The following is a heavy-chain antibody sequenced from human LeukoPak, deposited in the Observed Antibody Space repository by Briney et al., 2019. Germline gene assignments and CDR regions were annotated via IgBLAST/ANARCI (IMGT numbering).Heavy chain of an antibody. CDR2: ISGSGGST. CDR1: GFTFSSYA. J-gene: IGHJ4*02. V-gene: IGHV3-23*01. Sequence: PGGSLRLSCAASGFTFSSYAMSWVRQAPGKGLEWVSAISGSGGSTYYADSVKGRFTISIDNSKNTLYMQMTSLRAEATAVYYCAKRQRITFGGVIATPFDYWGQGTMVTVS. D-gene: IGHD3-16*02. CDR3: AKRQRITFGGVIATPFDY.